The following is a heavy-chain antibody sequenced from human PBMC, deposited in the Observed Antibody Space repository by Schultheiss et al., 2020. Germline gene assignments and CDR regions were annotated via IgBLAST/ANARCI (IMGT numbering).Heavy chain of an antibody. CDR2: ISSDGSGN. V-gene: IGHV3-30*03. CDR3: ARNPGGTLSYYFDY. Sequence: GGSLRLSCAASGFTFSTYAMHWVRQAPGKGLEWMAAISSDGSGNYFVDSVKGRFTISRDNSKNTLYLHMHNLRAADTAVYYCARNPGGTLSYYFDYWGQGTLGTVSS. CDR1: GFTFSTYA. D-gene: IGHD4-23*01. J-gene: IGHJ4*02.